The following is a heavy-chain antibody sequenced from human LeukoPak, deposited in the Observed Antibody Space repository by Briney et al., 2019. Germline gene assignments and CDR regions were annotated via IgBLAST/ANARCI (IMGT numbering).Heavy chain of an antibody. D-gene: IGHD2-2*01. V-gene: IGHV3-23*01. J-gene: IGHJ6*02. CDR2: ISGSGGST. CDR3: AKVPAAPGYYCYGMDV. CDR1: GFTFSSYA. Sequence: SGGSLRLSCAASGFTFSSYAMSWVRQAPGKGLEWVSGISGSGGSTYYADSVKGRFTISRDNSKNTMYVQMNSLRAEDTAVYYCAKVPAAPGYYCYGMDVWGQGTTVTVSS.